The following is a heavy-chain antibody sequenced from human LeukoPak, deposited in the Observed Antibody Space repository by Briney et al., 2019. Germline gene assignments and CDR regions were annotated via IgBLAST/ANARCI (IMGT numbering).Heavy chain of an antibody. CDR3: AREAHQDYYDSRGAFDI. CDR2: INPNSGGT. D-gene: IGHD3-22*01. J-gene: IGHJ3*02. CDR1: GYTFTGYY. V-gene: IGHV1-2*06. Sequence: ASVKVSCKASGYTFTGYYMHGVRQAPGQGLEWMGRINPNSGGTNYAQKFQGRVTMTRDTSISTAYMELSRLRSDDTAVYYCAREAHQDYYDSRGAFDIWGQGTMVTVSS.